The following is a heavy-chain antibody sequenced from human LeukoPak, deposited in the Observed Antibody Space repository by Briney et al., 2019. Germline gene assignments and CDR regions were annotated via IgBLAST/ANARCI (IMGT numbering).Heavy chain of an antibody. V-gene: IGHV3-30*03. J-gene: IGHJ6*03. D-gene: IGHD3-16*02. Sequence: GGSLRLSCAASGFTFSNYGMNWVRQAPGKGLEWVAVISYDGSNKYYADSVKGRFTISRDNSKNMLYLQMNSLRGEDTAVYYCARGLGEKTYYDYVWGSYLNYYYYYYMDAWGKGTTVTISS. CDR1: GFTFSNYG. CDR2: ISYDGSNK. CDR3: ARGLGEKTYYDYVWGSYLNYYYYYYMDA.